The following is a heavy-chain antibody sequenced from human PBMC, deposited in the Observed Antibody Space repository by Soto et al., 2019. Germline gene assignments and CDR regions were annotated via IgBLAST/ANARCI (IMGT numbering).Heavy chain of an antibody. J-gene: IGHJ6*02. CDR2: IVVGSGNT. D-gene: IGHD6-13*01. CDR3: AAASHSSSWYSYYYGMDV. CDR1: GFTFTSSA. V-gene: IGHV1-58*01. Sequence: SVKVSCKASGFTFTSSAVQWVRQARGQRLEWIGWIVVGSGNTNYAQKFQERVTITRDMSTSTAYMELSSLRSEDTAVYYCAAASHSSSWYSYYYGMDVWGQGTTVTSP.